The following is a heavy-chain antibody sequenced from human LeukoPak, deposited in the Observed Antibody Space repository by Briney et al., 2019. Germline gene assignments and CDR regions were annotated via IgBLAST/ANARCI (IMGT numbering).Heavy chain of an antibody. Sequence: AGGSLRLSCAASGFTFSSYWMSWVRQAPGKGLEWVANIKQDGSEKYYVDSVKGRFTISRDNAKNSLYLQMNSLRAEDTAVYYCAREYYDFWSGYYTNFDYWGQGTLVTVSS. CDR1: GFTFSSYW. J-gene: IGHJ4*02. CDR2: IKQDGSEK. D-gene: IGHD3-3*01. CDR3: AREYYDFWSGYYTNFDY. V-gene: IGHV3-7*01.